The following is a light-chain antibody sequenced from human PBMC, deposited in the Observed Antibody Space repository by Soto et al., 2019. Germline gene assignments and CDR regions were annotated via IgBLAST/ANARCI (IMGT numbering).Light chain of an antibody. Sequence: QSALTQPPSASGSPGQSVTISCTGTSSDVGGYNYVSWYQQHPGKAPKLMIYEVSKRPSGVPDRISGSKSGNTASLTVSGLQAEGEPDYYCSSYAGSNNVVFGGGTKVTVL. V-gene: IGLV2-8*01. CDR3: SSYAGSNNVV. J-gene: IGLJ2*01. CDR2: EVS. CDR1: SSDVGGYNY.